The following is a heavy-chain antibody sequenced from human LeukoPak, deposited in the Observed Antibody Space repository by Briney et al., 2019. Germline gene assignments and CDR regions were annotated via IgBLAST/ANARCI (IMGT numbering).Heavy chain of an antibody. J-gene: IGHJ4*02. CDR1: GFTFSSYA. D-gene: IGHD3-22*01. CDR3: AKDNYYDSSGYYTCWYYFDY. Sequence: PGASLRLSCAASGFTFSSYAMSWVRQAPGKGLEWVSAISGSGGSTYYADSVKGRFTISRDNSKNTLYLQMNSLRAEDTAVYYCAKDNYYDSSGYYTCWYYFDYWGQGTLVTVSS. CDR2: ISGSGGST. V-gene: IGHV3-23*01.